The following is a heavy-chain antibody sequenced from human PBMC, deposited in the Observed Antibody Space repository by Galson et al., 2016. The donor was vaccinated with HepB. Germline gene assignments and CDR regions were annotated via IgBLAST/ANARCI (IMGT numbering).Heavy chain of an antibody. CDR3: ARVVGRGVYDGRFDY. CDR2: VSADGFAT. D-gene: IGHD5/OR15-5a*01. CDR1: GFTFNHYA. Sequence: SLRLSCAASGFTFNHYALHWVRQAPGKGLEYVSTVSADGFATYYADSVKGRFTISRDNSKNTQYLQMSSLRPEDTAVYYCARVVGRGVYDGRFDYWGQGILVTVSS. V-gene: IGHV3-64*04. J-gene: IGHJ4*02.